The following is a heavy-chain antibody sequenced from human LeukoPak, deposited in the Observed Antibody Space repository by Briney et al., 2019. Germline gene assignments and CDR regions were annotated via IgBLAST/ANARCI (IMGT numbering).Heavy chain of an antibody. CDR1: GFTFSSFD. J-gene: IGHJ4*02. CDR3: ARERSGSYRYYFDY. CDR2: IWSDGSNK. Sequence: GGSLRLSCAASGFTFSSFDIHWVRQAPGKGLEGVALIWSDGSNKYYADSVKGRFTISRDNSKNTLYLQLNGLRAEDTAVYLCARERSGSYRYYFDYWGQGTLATVST. D-gene: IGHD1-26*01. V-gene: IGHV3-33*01.